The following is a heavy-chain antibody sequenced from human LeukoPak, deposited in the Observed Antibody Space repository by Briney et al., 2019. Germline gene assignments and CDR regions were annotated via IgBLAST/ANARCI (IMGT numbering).Heavy chain of an antibody. CDR2: INPNSGGT. V-gene: IGHV1-2*02. J-gene: IGHJ6*02. Sequence: ASVKVSCKASGYTFTSYDINWVRQATGQGLEWVGWINPNSGGTNYAQKFQGRVTMTRDTSISTAYMELSRLRSDDTAVYYCARVRPYSSGWYVLFNYYGMDVWGQGTTVTVSS. CDR1: GYTFTSYD. CDR3: ARVRPYSSGWYVLFNYYGMDV. D-gene: IGHD6-13*01.